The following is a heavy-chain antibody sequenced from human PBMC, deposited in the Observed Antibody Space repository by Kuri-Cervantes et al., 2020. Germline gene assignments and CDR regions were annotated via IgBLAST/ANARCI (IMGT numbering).Heavy chain of an antibody. V-gene: IGHV3-7*01. J-gene: IGHJ4*02. Sequence: ETLSLTCAASGFTFSSYWMSWVRQAPGKGLEWVANIKQDGSEKYYVDSVKGRFTISRDNAKNSLYLQMNSLRAEDTAVYYCARDRSHHDFWSGYEDWGQGTLVTVSS. CDR3: ARDRSHHDFWSGYED. CDR2: IKQDGSEK. D-gene: IGHD3-3*01. CDR1: GFTFSSYW.